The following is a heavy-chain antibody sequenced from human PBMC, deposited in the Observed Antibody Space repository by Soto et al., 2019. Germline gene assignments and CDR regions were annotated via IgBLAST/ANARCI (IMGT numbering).Heavy chain of an antibody. Sequence: SVKVSCKASGGTFSSYAISWVRQAPGQGLEWMGGIIPIFGTANYAQKFQGRVTITADESTSTAYMELSSLRSEDTAVYYCARDLSLRQLSNWFDPWGQGTLVTVSS. CDR2: IIPIFGTA. J-gene: IGHJ5*02. CDR3: ARDLSLRQLSNWFDP. CDR1: GGTFSSYA. D-gene: IGHD5-18*01. V-gene: IGHV1-69*13.